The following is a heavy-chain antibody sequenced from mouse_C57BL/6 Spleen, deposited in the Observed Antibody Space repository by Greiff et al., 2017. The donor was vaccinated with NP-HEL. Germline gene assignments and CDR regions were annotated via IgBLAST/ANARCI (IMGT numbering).Heavy chain of an antibody. Sequence: EVQLQQSGPELVKPGASVKISCKASGYTFTDYYMNWVKQSHGKSLEWIGDINPNNGGTSYNQKFKGKATLTVDKSSSTAYMELRSLTSEDSAVYYCALGDYDEGAWFAYWGQGTLVTVSA. V-gene: IGHV1-26*01. CDR1: GYTFTDYY. J-gene: IGHJ3*01. D-gene: IGHD2-4*01. CDR3: ALGDYDEGAWFAY. CDR2: INPNNGGT.